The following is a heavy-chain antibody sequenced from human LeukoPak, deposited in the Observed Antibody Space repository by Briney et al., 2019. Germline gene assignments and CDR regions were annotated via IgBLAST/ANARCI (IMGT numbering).Heavy chain of an antibody. CDR3: ARSDENVVVPAATT. CDR2: MNPNSGNT. J-gene: IGHJ5*02. Sequence: ASVTVSCQASRYTFTRYDIHRVRQATGHGLEWMGWMNPNSGNTGYAQKFQGRVTMTRNTSISTAYMELSSLRSEDTAVYDCARSDENVVVPAATTWGQGTLVTVSS. V-gene: IGHV1-8*01. CDR1: RYTFTRYD. D-gene: IGHD2-2*01.